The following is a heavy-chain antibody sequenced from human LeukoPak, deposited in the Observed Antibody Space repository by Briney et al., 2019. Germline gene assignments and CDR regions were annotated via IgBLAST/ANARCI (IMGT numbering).Heavy chain of an antibody. V-gene: IGHV3-30*02. J-gene: IGHJ5*02. CDR1: ELTLSNYC. CDR3: AKDPSIVGAS. Sequence: GGSLRLSCAASELTLSNYCMTWVRQGPGKGLEWVAFIRYDGSNKYYADSVKGRFTISRDNSKNTLYLQMNSLRAEDTAVYYCAKDPSIVGASCGQGTLATVSS. D-gene: IGHD1-26*01. CDR2: IRYDGSNK.